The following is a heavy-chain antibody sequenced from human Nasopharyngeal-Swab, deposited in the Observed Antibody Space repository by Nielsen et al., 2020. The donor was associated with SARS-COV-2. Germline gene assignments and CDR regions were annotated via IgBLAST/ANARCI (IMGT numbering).Heavy chain of an antibody. V-gene: IGHV3-21*01. CDR2: VSSTSSYI. Sequence: GESLKISCAASGFTFSSYSMNWVRQAPGKGLEWVSSVSSTSSYIYYADSLKGRFTISRDNAKNSLYLQLNSLRAEDTAVYYCARGGGFYDGFDIWGQGTMVSVSS. D-gene: IGHD1-26*01. CDR1: GFTFSSYS. J-gene: IGHJ3*02. CDR3: ARGGGFYDGFDI.